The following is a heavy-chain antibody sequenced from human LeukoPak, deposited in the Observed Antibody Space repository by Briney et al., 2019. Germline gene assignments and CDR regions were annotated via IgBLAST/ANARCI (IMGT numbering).Heavy chain of an antibody. V-gene: IGHV1-2*02. J-gene: IGHJ4*02. CDR2: INPNIGGT. Sequence: ASVKVSCKASGYTFTGYYMHCVRQAAGQGLEWMGWINPNIGGTNYAQKFQGRVTMTRDTSISTAYMELSRLRSDDTAVYYWAREYYDSSGYYYFDYWGQGTLVTVSS. CDR3: AREYYDSSGYYYFDY. CDR1: GYTFTGYY. D-gene: IGHD3-22*01.